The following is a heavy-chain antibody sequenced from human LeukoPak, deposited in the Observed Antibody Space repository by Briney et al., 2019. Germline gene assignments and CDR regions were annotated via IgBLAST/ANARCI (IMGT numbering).Heavy chain of an antibody. CDR1: GGFISSGTHY. V-gene: IGHV4-34*01. D-gene: IGHD3-22*01. CDR3: ARRRYYDSSGYVY. Sequence: PSQTLSLTCDVSGGFISSGTHYWSWIRQPPGRGLEWIGEINHSGSTNYNPSLKSRVTISVDTSKNQFSLKLSSVTAADTAVYYCARRRYYDSSGYVYWGQGTLVTVSS. CDR2: INHSGST. J-gene: IGHJ4*02.